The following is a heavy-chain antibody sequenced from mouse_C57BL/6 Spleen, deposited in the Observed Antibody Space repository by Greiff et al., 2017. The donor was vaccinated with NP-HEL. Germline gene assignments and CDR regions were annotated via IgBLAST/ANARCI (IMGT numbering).Heavy chain of an antibody. D-gene: IGHD2-4*01. CDR1: GYTFTDYE. V-gene: IGHV1-15*01. Sequence: QVQLQQSGAELVRPGASVTLSCKASGYTFTDYEMHWVKQTPVHGLEWIGAIDPETGGTAYNQKFKGKAILTADKSSSTAYMELRSLTSEDSAVYYCTRYYDVEAFAYWGQGTLVTVSA. J-gene: IGHJ3*01. CDR3: TRYYDVEAFAY. CDR2: IDPETGGT.